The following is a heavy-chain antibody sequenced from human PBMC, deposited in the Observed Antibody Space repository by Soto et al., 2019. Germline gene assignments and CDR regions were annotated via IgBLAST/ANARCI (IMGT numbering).Heavy chain of an antibody. J-gene: IGHJ4*02. CDR1: GFALSTSGVG. CDR3: AHSLDYDGPFDY. Sequence: QITLKESGPTLVNPTQTLTLTCTFSGFALSTSGVGVGWNRQPPGKALDWLALIYWADDKRYSPSLKSRLTITKDTSKNQAVLTMTNMDPVDTATYYCAHSLDYDGPFDYRGQGTLVTVSS. V-gene: IGHV2-5*02. D-gene: IGHD4-17*01. CDR2: IYWADDK.